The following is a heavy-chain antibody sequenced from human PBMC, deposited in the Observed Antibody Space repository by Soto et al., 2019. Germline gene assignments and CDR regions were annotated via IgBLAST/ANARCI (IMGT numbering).Heavy chain of an antibody. V-gene: IGHV3-23*01. CDR1: GFTFSSYA. CDR3: AKVGGSGDSSDAFESYYSYGMAF. D-gene: IGHD4-17*01. CDR2: ISGSGGST. J-gene: IGHJ6*02. Sequence: EVQLLESGGGLVQPGGSLRLSCAASGFTFSSYAMSCVRQAPGKGLEWVSAISGSGGSTYYADSGEGRFTISRDNSKHTQYLQLICLRAEDTAVYYSAKVGGSGDSSDAFESYYSYGMAFWGQGNTVTVSS.